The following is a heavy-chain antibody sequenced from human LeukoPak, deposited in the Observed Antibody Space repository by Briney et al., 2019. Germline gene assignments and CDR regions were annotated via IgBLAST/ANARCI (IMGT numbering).Heavy chain of an antibody. CDR1: GGSISSYY. D-gene: IGHD6-6*01. CDR2: IYYSGST. CDR3: ARDFSSSSTVYYYYYMDV. Sequence: SETLSLTCTVSGGSISSYYWSWIRQPPGKGLEWIGYIYYSGSTNYNPSLKSRVTISIDTSKNQFSLKLSSVTAADTAIYYCARDFSSSSTVYYYYYMDVWGKGTTVTVSS. V-gene: IGHV4-59*12. J-gene: IGHJ6*03.